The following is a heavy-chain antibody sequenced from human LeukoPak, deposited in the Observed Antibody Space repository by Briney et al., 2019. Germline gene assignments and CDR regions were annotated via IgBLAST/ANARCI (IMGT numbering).Heavy chain of an antibody. CDR1: GFTFSSYW. CDR2: IKQDGSEK. V-gene: IGHV3-7*01. D-gene: IGHD3-22*01. J-gene: IGHJ4*02. CDR3: ARAYYDSSGYYCFDY. Sequence: PGGSLRLSCAASGFTFSSYWMSWVRQAPGKGLEWVANIKQDGSEKYYVDSVKGRFTISRDNAKNSLYLQMDSLRAEDTAVYYCARAYYDSSGYYCFDYWGQGTLVTVSS.